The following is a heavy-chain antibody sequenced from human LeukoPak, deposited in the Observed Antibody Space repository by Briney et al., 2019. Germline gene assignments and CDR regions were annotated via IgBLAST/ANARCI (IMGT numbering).Heavy chain of an antibody. CDR1: GVSISSYY. CDR3: ARDGSPYYYDSSGYPSVIFDY. D-gene: IGHD3-22*01. CDR2: IYYSGST. J-gene: IGHJ4*02. Sequence: ASETLSLTCTVSGVSISSYYWSWIRQPPGKGLEWVGYIYYSGSTNYNPSLKSRVTISVDTSKNQFSLKLSSVTAADTAVYYCARDGSPYYYDSSGYPSVIFDYWGQGTLVTVSS. V-gene: IGHV4-59*01.